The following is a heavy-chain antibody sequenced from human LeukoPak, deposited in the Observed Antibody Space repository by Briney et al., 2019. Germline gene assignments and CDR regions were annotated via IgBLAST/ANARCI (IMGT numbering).Heavy chain of an antibody. Sequence: PSETLSLTCTVSGGSISSGGYYWSWIRQAPGKGLEWIGYFYHGGSTSYNPSLRSRVTISVDRSKNQFSLKLTSVTAADTAVYYCARSAFAEGYFDLWGRGTLVTASS. CDR2: FYHGGST. CDR1: GGSISSGGYY. CDR3: ARSAFAEGYFDL. V-gene: IGHV4-30-2*01. J-gene: IGHJ2*01.